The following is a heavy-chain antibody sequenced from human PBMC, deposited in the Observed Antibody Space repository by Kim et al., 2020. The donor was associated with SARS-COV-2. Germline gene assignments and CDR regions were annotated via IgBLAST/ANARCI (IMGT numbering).Heavy chain of an antibody. D-gene: IGHD3-10*01. Sequence: GGSLRLSCSASGFTFGGYCLSWVRQAPGKGLEWVGFIRSKTFGGTTEYAASVKGRFTISRDDSKCVAYLEMNSLKTEDTAVYYCNSWQHASGSIRYYWGQGTLVTVSS. V-gene: IGHV3-49*04. CDR1: GFTFGGYC. CDR2: IRSKTFGGTT. J-gene: IGHJ4*02. CDR3: NSWQHASGSIRYY.